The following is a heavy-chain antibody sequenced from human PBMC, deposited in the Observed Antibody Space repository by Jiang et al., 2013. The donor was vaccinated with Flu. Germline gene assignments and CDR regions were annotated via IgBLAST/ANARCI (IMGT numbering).Heavy chain of an antibody. CDR2: IYYSGST. J-gene: IGHJ2*01. D-gene: IGHD6-19*01. Sequence: LLKPSETLSLTCTVSGGSISSYYWSWIRQPPGKGLELIGYIYYSGSTSYNPSLKSRVTISADTSKNQFSLKLRSVTAADTAVYYCARAEYSSDWYFWYFDHWGLAPWSLSPQ. CDR1: GGSISSYY. V-gene: IGHV4-59*01. CDR3: ARAEYSSDWYFWYFDH.